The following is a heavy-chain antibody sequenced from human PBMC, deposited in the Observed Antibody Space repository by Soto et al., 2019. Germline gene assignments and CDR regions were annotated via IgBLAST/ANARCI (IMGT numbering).Heavy chain of an antibody. V-gene: IGHV4-31*03. Sequence: SETLSLTCTVSGGSVSSGGYYWSWIRQHPGTGLEWIGYIYYSGTTYFNPSLKGRASISLDTSKNEFSLKLTSVTAADTAVYYCARRALPQCINGVCYKDGFWDYWGQGALVTVSS. J-gene: IGHJ4*02. CDR3: ARRALPQCINGVCYKDGFWDY. CDR1: GGSVSSGGYY. D-gene: IGHD2-8*01. CDR2: IYYSGTT.